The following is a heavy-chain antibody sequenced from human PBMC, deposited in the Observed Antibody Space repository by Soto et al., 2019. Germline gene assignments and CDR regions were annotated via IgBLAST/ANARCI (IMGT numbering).Heavy chain of an antibody. J-gene: IGHJ3*02. CDR2: IRSTAYGGTT. CDR3: IGGARGYCTINRCFLFDI. CDR1: GFTFGDYA. Sequence: GGSLRLSCTASGFTFGDYAMSWFRQAPGKGLEWVGFIRSTAYGGTTEYAASVKGRFTISRDDSKSIAYLQMNSLKTEDTALFYFIGGARGYCTINRCFLFDIGGQGTMDPVPS. D-gene: IGHD2-2*01. V-gene: IGHV3-49*03.